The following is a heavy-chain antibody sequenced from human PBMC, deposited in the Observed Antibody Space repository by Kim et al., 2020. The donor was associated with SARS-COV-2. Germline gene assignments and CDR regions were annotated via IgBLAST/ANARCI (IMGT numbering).Heavy chain of an antibody. D-gene: IGHD4-4*01. J-gene: IGHJ4*02. CDR3: ARAGLHGPLHYLFDS. Sequence: SETLSLTCTVSGGSINSDTYYWGWIRQPPGKGLEWIRSIDYSGTTFYTPSLKSQVSISVDTSKNQFSLKLSSVTAADTAVYYCARAGLHGPLHYLFDSWGQGILVTVSS. CDR1: GGSINSDTYY. CDR2: IDYSGTT. V-gene: IGHV4-39*01.